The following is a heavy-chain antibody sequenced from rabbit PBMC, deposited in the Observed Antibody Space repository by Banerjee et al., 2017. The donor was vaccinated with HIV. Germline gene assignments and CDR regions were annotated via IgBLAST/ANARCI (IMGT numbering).Heavy chain of an antibody. J-gene: IGHJ4*01. CDR3: ARDYNL. CDR1: GFTISSDYW. Sequence: QEQLEESGGDLVKPEGSLTLTCTASGFTISSDYWICWVRQAPGKGLEWIACIDAGSGNTYYANWAKGRFTISKTSSTTGTLQMTSLTAADTATYFCARDYNLWGQGTLVTVS. CDR2: IDAGSGNT. V-gene: IGHV1S45*01.